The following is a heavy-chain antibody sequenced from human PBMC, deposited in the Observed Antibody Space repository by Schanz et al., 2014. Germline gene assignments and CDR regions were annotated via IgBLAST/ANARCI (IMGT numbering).Heavy chain of an antibody. J-gene: IGHJ4*02. Sequence: PGGSLRLSCAASGFSFSDYHMNWVRQAPGKGPEWVSYIGNGGVTIYYADSVKGRFTISRDNSKNSLNLQMNSLRAEDTAVYYCARIGGSVFDYWAQGTLVTVSS. CDR3: ARIGGSVFDY. D-gene: IGHD3-10*01. CDR2: IGNGGVTI. V-gene: IGHV3-11*01. CDR1: GFSFSDYH.